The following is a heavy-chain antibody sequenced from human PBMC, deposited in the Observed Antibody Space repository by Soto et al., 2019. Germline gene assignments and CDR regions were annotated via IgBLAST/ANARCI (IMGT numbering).Heavy chain of an antibody. CDR1: GFTFSSFA. CDR3: AKDSRLAVAPFDS. J-gene: IGHJ4*02. CDR2: ISGSGGST. D-gene: IGHD6-19*01. Sequence: EVQLLESGGGLVQPGGSLRLSCAASGFTFSSFAMSWVRQAPGKGLEWVSAISGSGGSTYYAHSVKGRFTISRDNSKNTLYLQMNSLRAEDTAVYYCAKDSRLAVAPFDSWGQGTLVTVSS. V-gene: IGHV3-23*01.